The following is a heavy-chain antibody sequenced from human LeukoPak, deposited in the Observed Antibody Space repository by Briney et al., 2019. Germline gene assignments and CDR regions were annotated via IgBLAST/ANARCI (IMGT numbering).Heavy chain of an antibody. V-gene: IGHV3-23*01. CDR3: AKLDTAMVREYYFDY. CDR2: ISGSGGST. CDR1: GFTFSSYA. D-gene: IGHD5-18*01. Sequence: GSLRLSCAASGFTFSSYAMSWVRQAPGKGLEWVSAISGSGGSTYYADSVKGRFTISRDNSKNTLYLQMNSLRAEDTAVYYCAKLDTAMVREYYFDYWGQGTLVTVSS. J-gene: IGHJ4*02.